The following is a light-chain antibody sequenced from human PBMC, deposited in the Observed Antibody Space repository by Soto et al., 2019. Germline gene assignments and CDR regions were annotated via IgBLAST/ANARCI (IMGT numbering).Light chain of an antibody. V-gene: IGKV3-20*01. CDR3: QQDSTSPPT. CDR2: GAT. CDR1: QSVDTGY. Sequence: ETVLTQSPGTLSLSPGERATLSCRASQSVDTGYLAWYQQYPGQPPRLLVYGATRRPTGIPDRFSGSGSGTDFTLTISRLEPEDLALYVCQQDSTSPPTFGPGTKV. J-gene: IGKJ3*01.